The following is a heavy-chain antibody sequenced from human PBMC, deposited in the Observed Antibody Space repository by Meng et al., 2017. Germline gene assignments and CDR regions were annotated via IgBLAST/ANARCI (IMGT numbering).Heavy chain of an antibody. CDR1: GGTFSSYA. J-gene: IGHJ6*02. V-gene: IGHV1-69*05. CDR2: IIPIFGTA. D-gene: IGHD3-22*01. Sequence: SVKVSCKASGGTFSSYAISWVRQAPGQGLEWMGGIIPIFGTANYAQKFQDRVTITTDESTSTAYMELSSLRSEDTAVYYCTRVGGGHEYYYEEHYYYYGMDVWGQGTTVTVSS. CDR3: TRVGGGHEYYYEEHYYYYGMDV.